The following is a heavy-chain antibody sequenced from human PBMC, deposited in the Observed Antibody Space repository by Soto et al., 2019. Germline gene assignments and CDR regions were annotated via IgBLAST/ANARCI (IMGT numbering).Heavy chain of an antibody. D-gene: IGHD2-2*01. V-gene: IGHV3-9*01. Sequence: AGGSLRLSCAASGFTFYDYAMHWVRQAPGKGLEWVSGISWNSGSIGYADSVKGRFTISRDNAKNSLYLQMNSLRAEDTAVYYCAKDPDCISTSCHVMDVWGQGTTVTVSS. CDR1: GFTFYDYA. J-gene: IGHJ6*02. CDR2: ISWNSGSI. CDR3: AKDPDCISTSCHVMDV.